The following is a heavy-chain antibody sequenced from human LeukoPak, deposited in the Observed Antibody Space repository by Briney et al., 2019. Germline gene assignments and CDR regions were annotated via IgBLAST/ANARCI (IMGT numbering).Heavy chain of an antibody. Sequence: ASVKVSCKASGCSFSDYYMHWIRQAPGQGLEWMGWIIPTSGETKYAQRFQGRVTMTRDMSMSTAFMELSRLTSDDTAVYYCARDLVVGYGPPSFDFWGQGTLVTVSS. CDR3: ARDLVVGYGPPSFDF. V-gene: IGHV1-2*02. J-gene: IGHJ4*02. CDR2: IIPTSGET. CDR1: GCSFSDYY. D-gene: IGHD5-12*01.